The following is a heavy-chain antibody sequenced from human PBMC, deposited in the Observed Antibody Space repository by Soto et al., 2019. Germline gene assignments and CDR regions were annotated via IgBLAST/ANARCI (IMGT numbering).Heavy chain of an antibody. D-gene: IGHD2-2*02. CDR1: GFTFSTYS. Sequence: GGSLRLSCVGSGFTFSTYSINWVRQAPGKGLEWVSSISSRSDIYYADSVKGRFTISRDNAKNSVSLQMNSLRAEDTAVYYCAREYTAWPLAYGLDVWCQGTTVTVSS. J-gene: IGHJ6*02. CDR3: AREYTAWPLAYGLDV. CDR2: ISSRSDI. V-gene: IGHV3-21*01.